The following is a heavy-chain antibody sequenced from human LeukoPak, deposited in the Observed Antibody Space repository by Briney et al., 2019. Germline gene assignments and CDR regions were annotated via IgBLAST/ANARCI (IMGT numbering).Heavy chain of an antibody. V-gene: IGHV1-18*01. D-gene: IGHD3-3*01. J-gene: IGHJ6*03. CDR3: ARVGRYYDFWSGYDYYYYYMDV. CDR1: GYTFTSYG. Sequence: ASVKVSCKASGYTFTSYGISWVRQAPGQGLEWMGWISAYNGNTNYAQKLQGRVTMTTDTSTSTAYMELRSLRSDDTAVYYCARVGRYYDFWSGYDYYYYYMDVWAKGPRSPSP. CDR2: ISAYNGNT.